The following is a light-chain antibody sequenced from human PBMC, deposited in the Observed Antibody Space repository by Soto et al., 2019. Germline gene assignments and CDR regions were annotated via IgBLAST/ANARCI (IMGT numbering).Light chain of an antibody. J-gene: IGLJ1*01. V-gene: IGLV1-44*01. CDR2: SNN. CDR1: SSNIGSNT. CDR3: AAWDAGLNGGWV. Sequence: QSALTQPPSASGTPGQRVAISCSGSSSNIGSNTVNWYQQLPGTAPKVLIYSNNQRPSGVPDRFSGSKSGTSASLAISGLQSEDEADYYCAAWDAGLNGGWVFVNGKKVTV.